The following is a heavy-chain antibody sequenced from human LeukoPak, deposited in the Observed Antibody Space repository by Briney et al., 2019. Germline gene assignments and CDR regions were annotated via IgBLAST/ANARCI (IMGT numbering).Heavy chain of an antibody. CDR1: GYSFTSYW. CDR2: IYPGDSDT. J-gene: IGHJ5*02. V-gene: IGHV5-51*01. CDR3: ARHGPSSSWLYNWFDP. D-gene: IGHD6-13*01. Sequence: GASVKVSCKASGYSFTSYWIGWVRQMPGKGLEWMGIIYPGDSDTRYSPSFQGQVTISADKSISTAYLQWSSLKASDTAMYYCARHGPSSSWLYNWFDPWGQGTLVTVSS.